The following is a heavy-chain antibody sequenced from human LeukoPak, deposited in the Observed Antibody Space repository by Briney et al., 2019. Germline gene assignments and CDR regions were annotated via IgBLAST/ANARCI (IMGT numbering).Heavy chain of an antibody. CDR3: ARHTTQNYYDSSGYYY. Sequence: GESLKIFCKGSGYSFTSYWIGWMRQMPGKGLEWMGIIYPGDSDTRYSPSFQGQVTISADKSISTAYLQWSSLKASDTAMYYCARHTTQNYYDSSGYYYWGQGTLVTVSS. D-gene: IGHD3-22*01. CDR1: GYSFTSYW. CDR2: IYPGDSDT. V-gene: IGHV5-51*01. J-gene: IGHJ4*02.